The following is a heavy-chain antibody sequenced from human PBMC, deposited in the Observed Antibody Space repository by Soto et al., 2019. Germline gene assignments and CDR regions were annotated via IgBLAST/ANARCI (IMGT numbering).Heavy chain of an antibody. J-gene: IGHJ6*02. CDR3: AKVVPAAPGYYYGMDV. D-gene: IGHD2-2*01. CDR2: ISYDGSNK. Sequence: PGGSLRLSCAASGFTFSSYAMHWVHQAPGKGLEWVAVISYDGSNKYYADSVKGRFTISRDNSKNTLYLQMNSLRAEDTAVYYCAKVVPAAPGYYYGMDVWGQGTTVTVSS. V-gene: IGHV3-30-3*01. CDR1: GFTFSSYA.